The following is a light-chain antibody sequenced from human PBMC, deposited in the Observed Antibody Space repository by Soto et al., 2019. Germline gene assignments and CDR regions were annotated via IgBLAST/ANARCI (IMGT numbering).Light chain of an antibody. J-gene: IGKJ1*01. CDR2: GAS. CDR3: QQYNNWLWT. CDR1: QSVSSN. Sequence: EIVMTQSPATLSVSPGERATLSCRASQSVSSNLDWYQQKPGQAPRLLIYGASTRATGIPARFSGSGSGTEFTRTISSLQSEDFAVYYCQQYNNWLWTFGKGTKVELK. V-gene: IGKV3-15*01.